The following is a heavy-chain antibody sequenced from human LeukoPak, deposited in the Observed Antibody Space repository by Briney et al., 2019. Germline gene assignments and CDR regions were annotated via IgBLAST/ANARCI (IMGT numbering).Heavy chain of an antibody. CDR2: ISSSGSTI. J-gene: IGHJ4*02. CDR3: AKDRAPDGHNLIDY. V-gene: IGHV3-11*04. Sequence: GGSLRLSCAASGFTFSDYYMSWIRQAPGKGLEWVSYISSSGSTIYYADSVKGRFTISRDNAKNSLYLQMNSLRAEDTAVYYCAKDRAPDGHNLIDYWGKGTLVTVSS. CDR1: GFTFSDYY. D-gene: IGHD5-24*01.